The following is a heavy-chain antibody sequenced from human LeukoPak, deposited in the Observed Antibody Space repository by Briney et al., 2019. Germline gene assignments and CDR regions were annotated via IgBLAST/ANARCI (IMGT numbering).Heavy chain of an antibody. J-gene: IGHJ4*02. CDR1: GFTFSSYS. CDR2: ISGSGGTT. D-gene: IGHD2-15*01. CDR3: ARDLEVGYCSGGSCLRGYSYGSPLGY. Sequence: GGSLRLSCAASGFTFSSYSMNWVRQAPGKGLEWVSAISGSGGTTYYADSVKGRFTISRDNSKNTLYLQMNSLRAEDTAVYYCARDLEVGYCSGGSCLRGYSYGSPLGYWGQGTLVTVSS. V-gene: IGHV3-23*01.